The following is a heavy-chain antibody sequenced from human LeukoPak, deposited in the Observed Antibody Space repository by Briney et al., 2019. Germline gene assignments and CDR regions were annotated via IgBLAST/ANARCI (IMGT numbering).Heavy chain of an antibody. CDR1: GFTFSSYS. J-gene: IGHJ4*02. V-gene: IGHV3-21*01. CDR2: ISSSSSYI. D-gene: IGHD3-10*01. CDR3: ARDPHYGSGSYGYFDY. Sequence: SGGSLRLSCAASGFTFSSYSMNWVRQAPGKGLEWVSSISSSSSYIYYADSVKGRFTISRDNAKNSLYLQMNSLRAEDTAVYYCARDPHYGSGSYGYFDYWGQGTLVTVSS.